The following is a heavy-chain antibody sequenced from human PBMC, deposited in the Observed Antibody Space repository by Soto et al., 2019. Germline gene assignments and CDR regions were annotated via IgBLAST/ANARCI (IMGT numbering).Heavy chain of an antibody. CDR3: ARDDREYSGYDLYYFDY. CDR1: GGSISSYY. Sequence: SETLSLTCTVSGGSISSYYWSWIRQPPGKGLEWIGYIYYSGSTNYNPSLKSRVTISVDTSKNQFSLKLSSVTAADTAVYYCARDDREYSGYDLYYFDYWGQGTLVTVSS. D-gene: IGHD5-12*01. V-gene: IGHV4-59*01. J-gene: IGHJ4*02. CDR2: IYYSGST.